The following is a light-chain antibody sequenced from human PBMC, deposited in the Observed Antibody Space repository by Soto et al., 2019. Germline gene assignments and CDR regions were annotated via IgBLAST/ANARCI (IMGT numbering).Light chain of an antibody. V-gene: IGKV3-20*01. CDR1: ETVRSNF. CDR2: GAS. Sequence: DIVLTQSPGTLSLSPGQRATLSCRASETVRSNFLTWYQQKPGQAPRLLISGASTRATGIPDRFSGSGSGTDFTLTISRVESEGFAMYYCQQYGGSPLLTFGGGTKLEI. CDR3: QQYGGSPLLT. J-gene: IGKJ4*01.